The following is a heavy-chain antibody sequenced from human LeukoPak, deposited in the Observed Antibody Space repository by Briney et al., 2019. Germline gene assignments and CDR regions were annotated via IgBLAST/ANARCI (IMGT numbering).Heavy chain of an antibody. D-gene: IGHD6-19*01. V-gene: IGHV4-39*01. Sequence: SETLSLTCTVSGGSISSSSYYWGWIRQPPGKGLEWIGSIYYSGSTYYNPSLKSRVTISVDTSKNQFSLKLSSVTAADTAVYYCARVGLAVAGQDYWGQGTLVTVSS. CDR2: IYYSGST. J-gene: IGHJ4*02. CDR1: GGSISSSSYY. CDR3: ARVGLAVAGQDY.